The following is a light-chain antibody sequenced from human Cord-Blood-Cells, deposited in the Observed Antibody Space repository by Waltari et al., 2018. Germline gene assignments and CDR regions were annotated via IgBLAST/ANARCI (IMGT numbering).Light chain of an antibody. J-gene: IGLJ3*02. V-gene: IGLV1-47*01. CDR2: RNN. Sequence: QSVLTQPPSASGTPGQRVTISCSGSSSNIGSNYVYWYQQLPGTAPKLLIYRNNQRPSGVTDRFSGSKSGTSASLAISGRRSEDEADYYCAAWDDSLGGGVFGGGPKLTV. CDR3: AAWDDSLGGGV. CDR1: SSNIGSNY.